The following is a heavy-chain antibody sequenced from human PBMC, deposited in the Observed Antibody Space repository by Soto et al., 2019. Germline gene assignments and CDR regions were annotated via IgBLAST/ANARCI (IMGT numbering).Heavy chain of an antibody. J-gene: IGHJ4*02. CDR3: AKARGSSWYFSTFDY. CDR1: GFTFSSYA. Sequence: PGGSLRLSCAASGFTFSSYAMSWLRQAPGKGLEWVSAISGSGGSTYYADSVRGRFTIYRENSKNTLYLQMNSLRAEDTAVYYCAKARGSSWYFSTFDYWGQGTLVTVSS. CDR2: ISGSGGST. V-gene: IGHV3-23*01. D-gene: IGHD6-13*01.